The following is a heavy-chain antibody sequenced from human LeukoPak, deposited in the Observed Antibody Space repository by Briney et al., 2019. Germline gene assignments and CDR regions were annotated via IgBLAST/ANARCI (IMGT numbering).Heavy chain of an antibody. CDR1: GGSIRSYY. D-gene: IGHD6-13*01. Sequence: PSETLSLTCTVSGGSIRSYYWSWIRQPAGKGLEWIGRIYTSGSTNYNPSLKSRVTMSVDTSKNQFSLKLSSVTAADTAVYYCARDKWVAAAGTRFDPWGQGTLVTVSS. CDR3: ARDKWVAAAGTRFDP. CDR2: IYTSGST. J-gene: IGHJ5*02. V-gene: IGHV4-4*07.